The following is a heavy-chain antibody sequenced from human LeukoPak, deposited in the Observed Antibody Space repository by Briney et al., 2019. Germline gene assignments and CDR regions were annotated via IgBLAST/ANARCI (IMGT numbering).Heavy chain of an antibody. CDR2: ISYDGSNK. Sequence: PGGSLRLSCAASGFTVSNSYMAWVRQAPGKGLEWVAFISYDGSNKYYADSVKGRFTFSRDNSKNKLYLQMNSLRAEDTAMYYCAKGRARNGLDLAPEFDYWGQGTRVTVSS. CDR3: AKGRARNGLDLAPEFDY. CDR1: GFTVSNSY. D-gene: IGHD2-2*03. V-gene: IGHV3-30*18. J-gene: IGHJ4*02.